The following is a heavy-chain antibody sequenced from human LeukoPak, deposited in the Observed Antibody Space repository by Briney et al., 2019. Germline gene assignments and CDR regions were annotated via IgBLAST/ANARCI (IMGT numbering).Heavy chain of an antibody. D-gene: IGHD1-26*01. V-gene: IGHV3-53*01. J-gene: IGHJ4*02. CDR2: IYTGGST. CDR1: GFTVSSNY. Sequence: GGSLRLSCAAYGFTVSSNYMSWVRQAPGKGLEWVSVIYTGGSTYYADSVKGRFTISRDNSKNTLYLQMSSVRAEDTAVYYCARFSSGSFDYWGQGTLVTVSS. CDR3: ARFSSGSFDY.